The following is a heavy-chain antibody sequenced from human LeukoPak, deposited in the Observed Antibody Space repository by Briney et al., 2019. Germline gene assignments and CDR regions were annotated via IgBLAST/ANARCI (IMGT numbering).Heavy chain of an antibody. CDR1: GFTFSSCG. CDR3: ARDLGLRYGSGAYRFDP. D-gene: IGHD3-10*01. Sequence: GGSLRLSCAASGFTFSSCGMHWVRQAPGKRLESVAVIWYDGSHQYYADSVKGRFTISRDMSNNTLYLQMNNLRVDDTALYYCARDLGLRYGSGAYRFDPWGQGTQVIVSS. V-gene: IGHV3-33*01. CDR2: IWYDGSHQ. J-gene: IGHJ5*02.